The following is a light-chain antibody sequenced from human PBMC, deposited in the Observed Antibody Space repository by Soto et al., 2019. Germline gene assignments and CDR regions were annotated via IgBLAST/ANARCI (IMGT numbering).Light chain of an antibody. CDR3: QHRSNWPLT. J-gene: IGKJ4*01. CDR2: DAS. Sequence: EIVLTQSPDTLSLSPGERATLSCRASQSVSSYLAWYQQKPGQDPSLLIYDASNRATGIPARFSGSGSGTDFTLTITSLEPEDFAVYYCQHRSNWPLTFGGGTKVEIK. V-gene: IGKV3-11*01. CDR1: QSVSSY.